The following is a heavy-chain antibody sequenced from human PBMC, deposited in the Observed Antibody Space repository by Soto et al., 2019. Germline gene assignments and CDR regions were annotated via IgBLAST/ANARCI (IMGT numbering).Heavy chain of an antibody. CDR3: AKDTVSIVGGGAATQVTRGEFDP. J-gene: IGHJ5*02. D-gene: IGHD2-15*01. Sequence: TGGSLILSCAASGFTFSSYAMSWVRQAPGKGLEWVSAISGSGGSTYYADSVKGRFTISRDNSKNTLYLQMNSLRAEDTAVYYCAKDTVSIVGGGAATQVTRGEFDPWGKGNLVSVHS. V-gene: IGHV3-23*01. CDR2: ISGSGGST. CDR1: GFTFSSYA.